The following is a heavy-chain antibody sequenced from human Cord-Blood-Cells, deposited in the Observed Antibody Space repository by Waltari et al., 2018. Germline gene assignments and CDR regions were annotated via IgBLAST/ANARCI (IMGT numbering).Heavy chain of an antibody. CDR1: GGSISSSSYY. J-gene: IGHJ6*03. CDR3: AGSSSSYYYYYYMDV. Sequence: QLQESGPGLVKPSETLSLTCTVSGGSISSSSYYWGWIRQPPGKGLEWIGSIYYSGSTYYNPSLKSRVTISVDTSKNQFYLKLSSVTAADTAVYYCAGSSSSYYYYYYMDVWGKGTTVTVSS. V-gene: IGHV4-39*01. D-gene: IGHD6-6*01. CDR2: IYYSGST.